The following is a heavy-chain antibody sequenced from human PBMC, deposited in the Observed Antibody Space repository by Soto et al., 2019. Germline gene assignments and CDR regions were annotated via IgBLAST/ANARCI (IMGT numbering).Heavy chain of an antibody. V-gene: IGHV4-30-4*01. CDR3: ARDRRHDYRSGYPDY. Sequence: SETLSLTCTVSGGSISSGDYYWSWIRQPPGKGLEWIGYIYYSGSTYYNPTLKRRVYISVDTSKNQFSLNLTSVTAADTAVYYCARDRRHDYRSGYPDYWGQGTLVTVSS. J-gene: IGHJ4*02. D-gene: IGHD3-3*01. CDR1: GGSISSGDYY. CDR2: IYYSGST.